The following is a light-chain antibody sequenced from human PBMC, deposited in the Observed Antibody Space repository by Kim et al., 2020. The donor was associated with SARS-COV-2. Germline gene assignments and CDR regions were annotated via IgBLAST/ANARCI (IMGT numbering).Light chain of an antibody. CDR1: QNINSKY. CDR3: QQAGGSGPCT. J-gene: IGKJ2*02. V-gene: IGKV3-20*01. CDR2: GAS. Sequence: PGGRATLSCRASQNINSKYLAWYQQKPGQAPRILMYGASSRATGIPDRFSGVGSGTDITLTISRLEPEDFAVYYCQQAGGSGPCTFGQGPKLEI.